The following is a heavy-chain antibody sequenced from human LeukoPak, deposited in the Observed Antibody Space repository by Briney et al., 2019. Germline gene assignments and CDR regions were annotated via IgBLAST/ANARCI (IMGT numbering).Heavy chain of an antibody. J-gene: IGHJ1*01. V-gene: IGHV3-15*01. CDR1: GFTFSNAW. CDR2: IKSKTDGGTA. D-gene: IGHD3-22*01. CDR3: TTLLVAQYCYDSSGYYLVAHEYFQH. Sequence: GGSLRLSCAASGFTFSNAWMSWVRQAPGKGLEWVGRIKSKTDGGTADYAAPVKGRFTISRDDSKNTLYLQMNSLKTEDTAVYYCTTLLVAQYCYDSSGYYLVAHEYFQHWGQGTLVTVSS.